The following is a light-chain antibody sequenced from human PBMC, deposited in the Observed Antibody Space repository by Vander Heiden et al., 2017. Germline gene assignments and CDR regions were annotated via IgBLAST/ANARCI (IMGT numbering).Light chain of an antibody. CDR3: QQSYSVPWT. Sequence: DIQMTQSPSSLPASVGDRVTITCLASQPINSYLNWYQEKPGKAPNLLIYATSNLQSGVPSRFSGSGSGPDFTLTIRSVQPEDFATYFCQQSYSVPWTFGQGTKVEIK. J-gene: IGKJ1*01. V-gene: IGKV1-39*01. CDR2: ATS. CDR1: QPINSY.